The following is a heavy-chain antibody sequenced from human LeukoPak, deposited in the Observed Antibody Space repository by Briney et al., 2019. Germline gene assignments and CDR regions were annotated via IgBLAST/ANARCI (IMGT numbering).Heavy chain of an antibody. CDR1: GGSISSGDYY. CDR3: AGTEWNYAR. Sequence: SETLSLTCSVSGGSISSGDYYWSWIRQPPGKGLEWIGHIYYSGSTHHNPSLKSRVTISVDTSKNQFSLKLSSVTATDTAVYYCAGTEWNYARWGQGTLVTVSS. J-gene: IGHJ4*02. V-gene: IGHV4-30-4*01. CDR2: IYYSGST. D-gene: IGHD1-7*01.